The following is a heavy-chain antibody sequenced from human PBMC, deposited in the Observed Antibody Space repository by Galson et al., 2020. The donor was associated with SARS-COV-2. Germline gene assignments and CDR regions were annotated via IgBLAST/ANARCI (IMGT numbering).Heavy chain of an antibody. J-gene: IGHJ4*01. Sequence: TGGSLRLSCAASGFTFSAYSMAWLRQAPGKGLEWVAAVTGDGAITYHADPLKGRFTISRDNSTNTVFLQMNSLRAEALALYYCSKEMTGGYKIDHLGHGTLVTGSS. V-gene: IGHV3-23*01. D-gene: IGHD3-22*01. CDR1: GFTFSAYS. CDR2: VTGDGAIT. CDR3: SKEMTGGYKIDH.